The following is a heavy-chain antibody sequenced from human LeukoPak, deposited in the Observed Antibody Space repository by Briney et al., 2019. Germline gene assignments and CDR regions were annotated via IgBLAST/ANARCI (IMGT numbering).Heavy chain of an antibody. V-gene: IGHV4-59*08. CDR2: MYYSGTT. CDR3: ASGVSDVCYDSSGYYPPLEY. Sequence: SETLSLTCTVSGGSIGSYYWSWIRQPPGKGLEGVGYMYYSGTTNYNPSLRGRVTISEDTYTNEFYLKVTSVTAADPAVYYCASGVSDVCYDSSGYYPPLEYWGQGTLVTVSS. D-gene: IGHD3-22*01. J-gene: IGHJ4*02. CDR1: GGSIGSYY.